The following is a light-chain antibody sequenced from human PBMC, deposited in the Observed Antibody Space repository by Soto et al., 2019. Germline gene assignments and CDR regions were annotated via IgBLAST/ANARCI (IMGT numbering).Light chain of an antibody. V-gene: IGLV2-8*01. CDR2: GVT. CDR1: SSDVGRYNY. J-gene: IGLJ1*01. Sequence: QSALTQPPSASGSPGQSVTLSCTGTSSDVGRYNYVSWYQQHPGKAPKLLIYGVTQRPSGVPDRFSASKSGNTASLTVSGLQDEDEGYYACSSYAGSNIYVFGTGTKVTVL. CDR3: SSYAGSNIYV.